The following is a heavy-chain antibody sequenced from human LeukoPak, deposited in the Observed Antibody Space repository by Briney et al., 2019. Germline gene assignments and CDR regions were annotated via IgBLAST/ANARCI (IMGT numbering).Heavy chain of an antibody. CDR2: IWYDGSNK. D-gene: IGHD2-15*01. Sequence: HPGGSLRLSCAASGFTFSSYGMHWVRQAPGKGLEWVAVIWYDGSNKYYADSVKGRFTISRDNSKNTLYLQMNSLRAEDTAVYYCARGGIGYCSGGSCYEANLDHWGQGTLVTVSS. CDR1: GFTFSSYG. V-gene: IGHV3-33*01. J-gene: IGHJ4*02. CDR3: ARGGIGYCSGGSCYEANLDH.